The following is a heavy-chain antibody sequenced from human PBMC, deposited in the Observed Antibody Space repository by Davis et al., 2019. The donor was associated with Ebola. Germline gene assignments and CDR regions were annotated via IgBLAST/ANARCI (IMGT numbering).Heavy chain of an antibody. CDR2: INAANGNA. D-gene: IGHD3-10*01. Sequence: ASVKVSCKASGYTFTDHFMHWVRQAPGQRLELMGWINAANGNAKYSQKFQCRVTITTDTSASTTYMELSSLRSEDTAVYFCASHYYGTSGHLDYWGQGSQVTVSS. CDR3: ASHYYGTSGHLDY. J-gene: IGHJ4*02. V-gene: IGHV1-3*01. CDR1: GYTFTDHF.